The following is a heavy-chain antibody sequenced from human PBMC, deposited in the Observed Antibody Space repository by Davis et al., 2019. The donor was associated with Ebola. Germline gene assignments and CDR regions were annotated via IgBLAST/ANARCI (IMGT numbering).Heavy chain of an antibody. J-gene: IGHJ6*03. V-gene: IGHV4-34*01. CDR3: ARGRSGEPIPKVRLGYYYYMDV. CDR1: GGSFSGYY. CDR2: INHSGST. Sequence: PSETLSLTYAVYGGSFSGYYWSWIRQPPGKGLEWIGEINHSGSTNYNPSLKSRVTISVDTSKNQFSLKLSSVTAADTAVYYCARGRSGEPIPKVRLGYYYYMDVWGKGTTVTVSS. D-gene: IGHD1-26*01.